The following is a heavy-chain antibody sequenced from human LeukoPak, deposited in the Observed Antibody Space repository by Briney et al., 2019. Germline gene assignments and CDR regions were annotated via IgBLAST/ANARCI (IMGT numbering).Heavy chain of an antibody. CDR1: GFTFSSYS. CDR3: ARDHDYGDYAYYYYMDV. D-gene: IGHD4-17*01. J-gene: IGHJ6*03. CDR2: ISSSSSYI. V-gene: IGHV3-21*01. Sequence: GGSLRLSCAASGFTFSSYSMTWVRQAPGKGLEWVSSISSSSSYIYYADSVKGRFTISRDNAKNSLYLQMNSLRAEDTAVYYCARDHDYGDYAYYYYMDVWGKGTTVTVSS.